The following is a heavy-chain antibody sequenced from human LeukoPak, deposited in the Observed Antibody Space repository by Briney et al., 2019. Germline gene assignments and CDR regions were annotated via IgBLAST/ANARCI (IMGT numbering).Heavy chain of an antibody. CDR3: ARGLYDYVWGSYPTEVGPQIDY. D-gene: IGHD3-16*02. V-gene: IGHV4-34*01. Sequence: SETLSLTCAVYGGSFSGYYWSWVRQPPGKGLEWIGEINHSGSTNYNPSLKSRVTISVDTSKNQFSLKLSSVTAADTAVYYCARGLYDYVWGSYPTEVGPQIDYWGQGTLVTVSS. J-gene: IGHJ4*02. CDR2: INHSGST. CDR1: GGSFSGYY.